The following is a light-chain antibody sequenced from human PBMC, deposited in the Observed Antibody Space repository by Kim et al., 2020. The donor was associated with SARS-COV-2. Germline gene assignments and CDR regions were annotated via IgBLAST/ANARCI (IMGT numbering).Light chain of an antibody. Sequence: PSAISCRSSPSLLYRDRYTYLDWYLQKPGHSPQLLIYLGSNRASGLPDRFSGSGSGTVFTLKISRVAAEDVGVYYCMQVLQIPRTFGQGTKLEI. V-gene: IGKV2-28*01. CDR3: MQVLQIPRT. J-gene: IGKJ2*01. CDR1: PSLLYRDRYTY. CDR2: LGS.